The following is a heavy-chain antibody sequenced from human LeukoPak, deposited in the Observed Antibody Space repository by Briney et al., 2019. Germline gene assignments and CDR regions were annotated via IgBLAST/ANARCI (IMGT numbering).Heavy chain of an antibody. D-gene: IGHD1-20*01. CDR3: ARGRAKWNDGGNWFDP. V-gene: IGHV3-48*03. J-gene: IGHJ5*02. CDR1: RLTFCSYE. Sequence: GGSLRLSCSASRLTFCSYEMTSGRQAPGKGLEWVSYINSSGSPIYYADSVKGRYTISRDNAKNSLYLQMNSLRAEDTAVYYCARGRAKWNDGGNWFDPWGQGTLVTVSS. CDR2: INSSGSPI.